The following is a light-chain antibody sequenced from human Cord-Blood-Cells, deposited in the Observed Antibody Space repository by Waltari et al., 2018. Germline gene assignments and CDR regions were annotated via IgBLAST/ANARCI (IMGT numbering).Light chain of an antibody. CDR1: SSDVGSYNL. V-gene: IGLV2-23*03. Sequence: QSALTQPASVSGSPGQSITISCTGTSSDVGSYNLVSWYQQHPGKAPKLMIYEGSKRPSGVSNRFSGSKSCNTASLTISGLQAEDEADYYCCSYAGSSTFEVFGGGTKLTV. CDR2: EGS. CDR3: CSYAGSSTFEV. J-gene: IGLJ2*01.